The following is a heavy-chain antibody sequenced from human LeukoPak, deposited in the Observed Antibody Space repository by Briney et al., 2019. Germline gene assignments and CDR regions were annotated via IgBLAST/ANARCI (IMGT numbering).Heavy chain of an antibody. CDR2: IYWNDDK. D-gene: IGHD2-2*01. CDR3: ARAVSPGYCSSTSCLSWFDP. V-gene: IGHV2-5*01. J-gene: IGHJ5*02. Sequence: SGPTLVKPTQTLTLTCTFSGFSLSTSGVGVGWIRQPPGKALEWLALIYWNDDKRYSPSLKSRLTITKDTSKNQVVLTMSNMDPVDTATYYCARAVSPGYCSSTSCLSWFDPWGQGTLVTVSS. CDR1: GFSLSTSGVG.